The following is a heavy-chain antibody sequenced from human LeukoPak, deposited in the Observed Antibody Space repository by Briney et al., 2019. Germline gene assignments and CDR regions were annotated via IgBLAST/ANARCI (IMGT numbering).Heavy chain of an antibody. CDR2: IYNSGST. V-gene: IGHV4-39*01. CDR3: ARGGLTAGFDY. J-gene: IGHJ4*02. Sequence: SETLSLTCNVSGVALSSSSYHWGWIRQPPGRGLEWVASIYNSGSTSYNPSFKSRVIISVDTSKKQLSLKLSSVTAADTAVYYCARGGLTAGFDYWGQGTLVTVSS. CDR1: GVALSSSSYH.